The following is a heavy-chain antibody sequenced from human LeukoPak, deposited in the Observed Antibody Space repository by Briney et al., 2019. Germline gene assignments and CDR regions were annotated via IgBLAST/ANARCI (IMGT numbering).Heavy chain of an antibody. D-gene: IGHD2-2*01. CDR2: ITSDGTSI. Sequence: PGGSLRLSCAVSGFSFSITWMHWVRQVPGQGLVWVARITSDGTSISYAESVKGRFTISRDNAKDTLYLQMNGLRVDDTAVYYCARDWYHAIDQWGQGTLVTVSS. CDR1: GFSFSITW. CDR3: ARDWYHAIDQ. V-gene: IGHV3-74*03. J-gene: IGHJ4*02.